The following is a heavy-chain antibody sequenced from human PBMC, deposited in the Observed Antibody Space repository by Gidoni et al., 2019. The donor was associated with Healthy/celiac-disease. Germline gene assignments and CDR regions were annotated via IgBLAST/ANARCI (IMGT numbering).Heavy chain of an antibody. CDR3: ARGTRVPAAT. CDR2: IYYSGST. CDR1: GGSVSSGSYY. D-gene: IGHD2-2*01. J-gene: IGHJ5*02. V-gene: IGHV4-61*01. Sequence: QVQLQESGPGLVKPSETLSLTCTVSGGSVSSGSYYWSWIRQPPGKGLEWIGYIYYSGSTNYNPSLKSRVTISVDTSKNQFSLKLSSVTAADTAVYYCARGTRVPAATWGQGTLVTVSS.